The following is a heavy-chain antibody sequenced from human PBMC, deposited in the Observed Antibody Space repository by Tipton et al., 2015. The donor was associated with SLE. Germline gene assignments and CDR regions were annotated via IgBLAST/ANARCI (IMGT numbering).Heavy chain of an antibody. CDR1: GGSISSSSYY. V-gene: IGHV4-39*07. J-gene: IGHJ4*02. CDR2: IYYSGST. CDR3: ARGAGSSGDFDY. Sequence: TLSLTCTVSGGSISSSSYYWGWIRQPPGKGLEWIGSIYYSGSTYYNPSLKSRVTISVDTSKNQFFLKLSSVTAADTAVYYCARGAGSSGDFDYWGQGTLVTVSS. D-gene: IGHD2-15*01.